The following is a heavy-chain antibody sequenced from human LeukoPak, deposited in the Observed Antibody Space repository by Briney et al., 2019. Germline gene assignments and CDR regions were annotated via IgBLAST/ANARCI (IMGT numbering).Heavy chain of an antibody. J-gene: IGHJ1*01. Sequence: SETLSLTCTVSGVSISSYYWSWIRQPPGKGLEWIGYIYYSGSTNYNPTLKSRVTISVDTSKNQFSLKLSSVTAADTAVYYCAKDITIFGEYFQHWGQGTLVTVSS. CDR1: GVSISSYY. D-gene: IGHD3-3*01. CDR3: AKDITIFGEYFQH. V-gene: IGHV4-59*12. CDR2: IYYSGST.